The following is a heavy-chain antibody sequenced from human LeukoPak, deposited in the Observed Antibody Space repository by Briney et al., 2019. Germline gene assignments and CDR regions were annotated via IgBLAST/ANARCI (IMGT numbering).Heavy chain of an antibody. CDR3: ARPDDSSGYLLIDY. J-gene: IGHJ4*02. Sequence: ASVKVSCNSSGYTFTSYGISWVRRPPAQALVWMRWIPAYNGNPPYAQKFRGRVTLTTDTPTLTAHMDLRSLRSDDTAVYYCARPDDSSGYLLIDYWGQGTLVTVSS. V-gene: IGHV1-18*01. CDR1: GYTFTSYG. CDR2: IPAYNGNP. D-gene: IGHD3-22*01.